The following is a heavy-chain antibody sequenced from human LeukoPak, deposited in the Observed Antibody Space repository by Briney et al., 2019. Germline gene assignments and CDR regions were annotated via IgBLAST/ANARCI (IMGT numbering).Heavy chain of an antibody. V-gene: IGHV3-33*01. D-gene: IGHD3-9*01. CDR3: ARDYDILTGFPRGGFDY. J-gene: IGHJ4*02. CDR1: GFTFSSYG. Sequence: PGGSLRLSCAASGFTFSSYGMHWVRQAPGKGLEWVAVIWYDGSNKYYADSVKGRFTISRDNSKNTPYLQMNSLRAEDTAVYYCARDYDILTGFPRGGFDYWGQGTLVTVSS. CDR2: IWYDGSNK.